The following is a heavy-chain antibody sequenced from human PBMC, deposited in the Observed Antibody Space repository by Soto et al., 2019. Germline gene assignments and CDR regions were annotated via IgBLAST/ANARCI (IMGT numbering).Heavy chain of an antibody. V-gene: IGHV3-66*01. CDR2: IYSGGST. CDR1: GFTVSSNY. J-gene: IGHJ6*03. CDR3: ATGNSGYEYYYYYYMDV. Sequence: GGPLRLSCAASGFTVSSNYMSWVRQAPGKGLEWVSVIYSGGSTYYADSVKGRFTISRDNSKNTLYLQMNSLRAEDTAVYYCATGNSGYEYYYYYYMDVWGKGTTVTVSS. D-gene: IGHD5-12*01.